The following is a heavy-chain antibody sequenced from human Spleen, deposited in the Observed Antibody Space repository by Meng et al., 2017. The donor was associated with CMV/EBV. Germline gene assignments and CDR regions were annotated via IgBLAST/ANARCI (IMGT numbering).Heavy chain of an antibody. CDR2: ITGSSTYI. J-gene: IGHJ6*02. CDR3: AGGSPLVTTSYALDV. CDR1: GFTFTIYT. V-gene: IGHV3-21*01. Sequence: GESLKISCAASGFTFTIYTMNWVRQAPGKGLEWVSSITGSSTYIFYADSVMGRFTISRDNLKKSLYLEMNSLRAEDTAVYYCAGGSPLVTTSYALDVWGQGTTVTVSS. D-gene: IGHD2-21*02.